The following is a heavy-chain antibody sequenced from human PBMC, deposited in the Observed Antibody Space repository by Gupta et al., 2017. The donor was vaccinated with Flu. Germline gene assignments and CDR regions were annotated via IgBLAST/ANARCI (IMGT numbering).Heavy chain of an antibody. Sequence: EVQLVESGGGLVEPGGSLRIYCAASGFSFSSDSMNWVRQAPGQGLEWVSSISSSTYYIHYADSVKGRFTISRDNAKNSLFLQRRSLRVDDTAVYYCARDTCRTTSCYGSWGQGTLVTVSS. CDR3: ARDTCRTTSCYGS. CDR2: ISSSTYYI. J-gene: IGHJ4*02. CDR1: GFSFSSDS. V-gene: IGHV3-21*02. D-gene: IGHD2-2*01.